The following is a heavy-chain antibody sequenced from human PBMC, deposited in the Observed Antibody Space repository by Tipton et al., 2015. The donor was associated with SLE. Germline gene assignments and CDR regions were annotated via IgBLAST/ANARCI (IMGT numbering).Heavy chain of an antibody. CDR3: ARHDTNYGRNWFDP. Sequence: GLVKPSETLSLTCTVSGGSISRNSWIWIRQPPGKGPEWIGRITNNGNTYYIPSLQSRVTMSVDTSKNHFSLKLSSVTAADTAVYYCARHDTNYGRNWFDPWGQGTLVTVSS. D-gene: IGHD2-8*01. CDR1: GGSISRNS. CDR2: ITNNGNT. V-gene: IGHV4-59*04. J-gene: IGHJ5*02.